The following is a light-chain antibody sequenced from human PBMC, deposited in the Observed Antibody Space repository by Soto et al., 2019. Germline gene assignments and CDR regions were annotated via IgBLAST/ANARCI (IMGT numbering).Light chain of an antibody. CDR1: SSNIGAGYD. CDR3: QSYDSSLSAWV. J-gene: IGLJ3*02. CDR2: GNN. V-gene: IGLV1-40*01. Sequence: QSVLTQPPSVSGAPGQRVIISCTGSSSNIGAGYDVHWYQQLPETAPKLLIFGNNNRPSGVPVRFSASKSGTSASLVITGLQAEDESDYYCQSYDSSLSAWVFRGGTKLTVL.